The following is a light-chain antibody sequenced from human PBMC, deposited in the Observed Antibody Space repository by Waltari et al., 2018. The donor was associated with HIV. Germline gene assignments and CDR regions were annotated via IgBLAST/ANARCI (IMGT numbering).Light chain of an antibody. CDR3: QQYTDYPLT. Sequence: DVQMTQSPSTLSRDVGDRVTITCRASQSIYSRLAWYQQKLGKAPKLLIYEASTLERGVPSRFSGSGSGTEFTLTISSLQPEDFATYYCQQYTDYPLTFGGGTKVEIK. J-gene: IGKJ4*01. CDR2: EAS. CDR1: QSIYSR. V-gene: IGKV1-5*03.